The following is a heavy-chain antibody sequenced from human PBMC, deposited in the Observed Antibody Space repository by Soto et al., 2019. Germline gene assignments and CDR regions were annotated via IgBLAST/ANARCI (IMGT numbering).Heavy chain of an antibody. D-gene: IGHD6-13*01. V-gene: IGHV1-69*01. CDR2: IIPIFGTA. J-gene: IGHJ5*02. CDR3: ARSPSSWFGGWFDP. Sequence: QVQLVQSGAEVKKPGSSVKVSCKASGSTFSSYAISWVRQAPGQGLEWMGGIIPIFGTANYAQKFQGRVTITADESTSTAYMELSSLRSEDTAVYYCARSPSSWFGGWFDPWGQGTLVTVSS. CDR1: GSTFSSYA.